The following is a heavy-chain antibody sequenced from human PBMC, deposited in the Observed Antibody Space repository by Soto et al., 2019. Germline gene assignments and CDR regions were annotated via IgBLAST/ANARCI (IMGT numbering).Heavy chain of an antibody. D-gene: IGHD7-27*01. Sequence: PGGSLRLSCAASGFSFSISPMHWVRQAPGKGPEWVALISYDGTNKFYADSAKGRFTISRDNSKSTLYLQVDSLRPEDAAVYYCARDPKTSGGQHWAFNYFDSWGRGTLVTVSS. V-gene: IGHV3-30-3*01. J-gene: IGHJ4*02. CDR2: ISYDGTNK. CDR3: ARDPKTSGGQHWAFNYFDS. CDR1: GFSFSISP.